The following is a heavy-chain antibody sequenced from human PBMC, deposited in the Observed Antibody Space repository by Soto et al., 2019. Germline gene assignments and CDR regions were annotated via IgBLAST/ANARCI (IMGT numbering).Heavy chain of an antibody. D-gene: IGHD4-17*01. CDR1: GGSISSGGYY. V-gene: IGHV4-31*03. J-gene: IGHJ4*02. CDR2: IYYSGST. CDR3: ARGRGTVTTVTTHLDY. Sequence: SETLSLTCTVSGGSISSGGYYWSWIRQHPGKGLEWIGYIYYSGSTYYNPSLKSRVTISVDTSKNQFSLKLSSVTAADTALYYCARGRGTVTTVTTHLDYWGQGTLVTVS.